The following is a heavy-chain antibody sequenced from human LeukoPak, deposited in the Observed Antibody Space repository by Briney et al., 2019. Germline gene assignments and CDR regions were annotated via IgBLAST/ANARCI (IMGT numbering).Heavy chain of an antibody. Sequence: GGSLRLSCAVSGFTFSSYSMNWVRQAPGKGLEWVSYISSSSSTIYYADSVKGRFTISRDNAKNSLYLQMNSLRDEDTAVYYCARDRGAYCGGDCYLGSDYWGRGTLVTVSS. CDR1: GFTFSSYS. CDR3: ARDRGAYCGGDCYLGSDY. D-gene: IGHD2-21*02. V-gene: IGHV3-48*02. J-gene: IGHJ4*01. CDR2: ISSSSSTI.